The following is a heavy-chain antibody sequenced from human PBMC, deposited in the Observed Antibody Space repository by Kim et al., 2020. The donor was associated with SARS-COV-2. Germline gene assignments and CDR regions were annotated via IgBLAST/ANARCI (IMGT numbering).Heavy chain of an antibody. D-gene: IGHD3-10*01. V-gene: IGHV3-23*01. Sequence: GGSLRLSCVSSGSNFKDYAMAWVRQAPGKGLEWVSTISGNGDTAYYAVSVEGRFIVSRDNSENKFFLQMSPTRDEDTGVYYCVRGGIWKWNLFDSWGQGTRVTVPS. CDR3: VRGGIWKWNLFDS. J-gene: IGHJ4*02. CDR2: ISGNGDTA. CDR1: GSNFKDYA.